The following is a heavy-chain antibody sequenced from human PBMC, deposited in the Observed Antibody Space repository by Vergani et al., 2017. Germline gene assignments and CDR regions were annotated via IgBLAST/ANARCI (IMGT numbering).Heavy chain of an antibody. D-gene: IGHD6-6*01. Sequence: EVQLVESGGGLVKPGGSLRLSCAASGFTFSSYSMNWVRQAPGKGLEWVSAISGSGGSTYYADSVKGRFTISRDNSKNTLYLQMNSLRAEDTAVYYCAKDPIAARPVEYFDYWGQGTLVTVSS. V-gene: IGHV3-23*04. CDR1: GFTFSSYS. J-gene: IGHJ4*02. CDR2: ISGSGGST. CDR3: AKDPIAARPVEYFDY.